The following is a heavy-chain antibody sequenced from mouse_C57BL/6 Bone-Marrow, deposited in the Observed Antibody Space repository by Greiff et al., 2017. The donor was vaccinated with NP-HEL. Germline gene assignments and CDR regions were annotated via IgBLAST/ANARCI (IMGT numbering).Heavy chain of an antibody. Sequence: VQLQQSGAELVRPGASVKLSCTASGFNIKDDYMHWVKQRPEQGLEWIGWIDPENGDTEYASKFKGKATITADQSSNTAYLQLSSRTSADTAVYYGNTGFYDVYLYYFDYWGQGTTLTVSS. CDR3: NTGFYDVYLYYFDY. J-gene: IGHJ2*01. CDR2: IDPENGDT. CDR1: GFNIKDDY. V-gene: IGHV14-4*01. D-gene: IGHD2-3*01.